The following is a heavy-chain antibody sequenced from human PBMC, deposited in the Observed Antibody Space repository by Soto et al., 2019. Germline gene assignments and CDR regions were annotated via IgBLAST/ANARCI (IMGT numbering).Heavy chain of an antibody. CDR1: CYQFVNYL. J-gene: IGHJ5*02. CDR3: ARSMGPSIGWLDP. CDR2: IYPGDSDT. V-gene: IGHV5-51*01. D-gene: IGHD2-15*01. Sequence: GASLNISCYGSCYQFVNYLIGWVRHQPGKGLEWMGIIYPGDSDTVYNPSFQGQVTMSVDKYVNTAYLQWSSLQASDTGIYYCARSMGPSIGWLDPCGQGTQVTVSS.